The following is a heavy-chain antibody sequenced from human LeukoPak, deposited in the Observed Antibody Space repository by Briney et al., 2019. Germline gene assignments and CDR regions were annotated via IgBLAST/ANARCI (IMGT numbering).Heavy chain of an antibody. D-gene: IGHD6-13*01. CDR3: VKAPYSSSWSYFDY. CDR1: GFTFSSYA. Sequence: GGSLRLSCSASGFTFSSYAMHWVRQAPGKGLEDVSAISSNGGSTYYADSVKGRFTISRDNSKNTLYLQMSSLRAEDTAVYYCVKAPYSSSWSYFDYWGQGTLVTVSS. CDR2: ISSNGGST. J-gene: IGHJ4*02. V-gene: IGHV3-64D*06.